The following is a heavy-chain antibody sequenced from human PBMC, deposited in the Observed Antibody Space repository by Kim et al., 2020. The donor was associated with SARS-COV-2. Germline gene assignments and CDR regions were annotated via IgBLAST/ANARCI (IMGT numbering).Heavy chain of an antibody. CDR1: GGSFSGYY. CDR3: ARGARRKGDF. Sequence: ETLSLTCAVYGGSFSGYYWSWIRQPPGKGLEWIGEINHSGSTNYNPSLKSRVTISVDTSKNQFSLKLSSVTAADTAVYYCARGARRKGDFWGQGTLVTVSS. J-gene: IGHJ4*02. CDR2: INHSGST. V-gene: IGHV4-34*01.